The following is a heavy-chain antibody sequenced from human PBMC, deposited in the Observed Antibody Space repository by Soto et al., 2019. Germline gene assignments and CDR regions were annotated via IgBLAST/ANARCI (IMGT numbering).Heavy chain of an antibody. D-gene: IGHD3-10*01. CDR2: IFYDGSP. Sequence: QLQLRQLGPGLVKPLETLSLTCSVSGASITSGDYYWGWIRQPPGKGLEWIGSIFYDGSPYYNPSLQSRLTLSVDTSRNQFSLRLNSATVADTAVYYCVRTVGSSWFFDLWGRGTLITVSS. J-gene: IGHJ2*01. V-gene: IGHV4-39*01. CDR1: GASITSGDYY. CDR3: VRTVGSSWFFDL.